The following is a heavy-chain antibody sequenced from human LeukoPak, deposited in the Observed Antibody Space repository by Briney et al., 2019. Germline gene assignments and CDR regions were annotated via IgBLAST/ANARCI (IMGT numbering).Heavy chain of an antibody. V-gene: IGHV1-18*01. Sequence: ASVKVSCKASGYTFASYGISWVRQAPGQGLEWMGWISAYNGNTNYAQKFQGRVTLTRDTSISTAYMELSSLRSEDTALYYCARGLDDYEDAFDIWGQGTMVTVSS. CDR3: ARGLDDYEDAFDI. D-gene: IGHD4-17*01. CDR1: GYTFASYG. J-gene: IGHJ3*02. CDR2: ISAYNGNT.